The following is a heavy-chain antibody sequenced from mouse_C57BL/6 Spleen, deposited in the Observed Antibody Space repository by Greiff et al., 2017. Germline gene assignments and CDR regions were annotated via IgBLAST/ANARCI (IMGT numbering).Heavy chain of an antibody. D-gene: IGHD4-1*02. CDR2: ISDGGSYT. CDR3: ARQLGRPYWYFDV. CDR1: GFTFSSYA. V-gene: IGHV5-4*01. Sequence: EVQLQESGGGLVKPGGSLKLSCAASGFTFSSYAMSWVRQTPEKRLEWVATISDGGSYTYYPDNVKGRFTISRDNAKNNLYLQMSHLKSEDTAMYYCARQLGRPYWYFDVWGTGTTVTVSS. J-gene: IGHJ1*03.